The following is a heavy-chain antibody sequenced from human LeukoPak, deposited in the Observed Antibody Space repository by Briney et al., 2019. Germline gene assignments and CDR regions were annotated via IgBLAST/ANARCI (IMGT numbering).Heavy chain of an antibody. D-gene: IGHD1-20*01. CDR2: TYYRSKWYT. J-gene: IGHJ4*02. Sequence: SQTLPLTCAISGDSVSSNSGAWNWIRQSPSRGLEWLGRTYYRSKWYTDYAVSVKSRITISPDTSKNQFSLQLNSVTPEDTAVYYCARVSRYYFDYWGQGTLVTVSS. V-gene: IGHV6-1*01. CDR1: GDSVSSNSGA. CDR3: ARVSRYYFDY.